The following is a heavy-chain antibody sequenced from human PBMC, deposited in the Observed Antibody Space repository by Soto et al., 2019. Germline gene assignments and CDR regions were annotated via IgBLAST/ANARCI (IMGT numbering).Heavy chain of an antibody. J-gene: IGHJ4*02. V-gene: IGHV1-69*17. CDR1: GDTFNTYT. CDR2: IIPFAGLA. Sequence: QVQLVQSGAVVKRPESSVKVSCKTSGDTFNTYTITWVRQAPGQGLEWMGEIIPFAGLANSASKFQARLTITADRSTTPVYMSLTSLKFDDTAMFYCASPKPCGGDCYYFDSWGQGTLVTVSS. D-gene: IGHD2-21*02. CDR3: ASPKPCGGDCYYFDS.